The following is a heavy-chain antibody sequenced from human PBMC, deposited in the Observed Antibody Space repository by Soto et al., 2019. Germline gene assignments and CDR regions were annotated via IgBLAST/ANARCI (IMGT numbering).Heavy chain of an antibody. J-gene: IGHJ6*02. CDR2: IYYSGST. Sequence: ETLSLTCTFSVGAISSYYWSWIRQPPGKGLEWIGYIYYSGSTNYNPSLKSRVTISVDTSKNQFSLKLSSVTAADTAVYYCARGIAAAGGDYYYGMDVWGQGTTVTVSS. D-gene: IGHD6-13*01. CDR1: VGAISSYY. CDR3: ARGIAAAGGDYYYGMDV. V-gene: IGHV4-59*01.